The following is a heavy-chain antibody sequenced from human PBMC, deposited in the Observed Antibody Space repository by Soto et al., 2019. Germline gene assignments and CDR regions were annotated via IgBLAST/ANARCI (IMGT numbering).Heavy chain of an antibody. CDR3: ATRSGTYYYGSGSYFVY. V-gene: IGHV4-39*01. CDR2: IYYSGST. J-gene: IGHJ4*02. CDR1: GGSISSSSYY. D-gene: IGHD3-10*01. Sequence: QLQLQESGPGLVKPSETLSLTCTVSGGSISSSSYYWGWIRQPPGKGLEWIGSIYYSGSTYYNPSLKSRVTISVDTSKNQFSLKLSSVTAADTAVYYCATRSGTYYYGSGSYFVYWGQGTLVTVSS.